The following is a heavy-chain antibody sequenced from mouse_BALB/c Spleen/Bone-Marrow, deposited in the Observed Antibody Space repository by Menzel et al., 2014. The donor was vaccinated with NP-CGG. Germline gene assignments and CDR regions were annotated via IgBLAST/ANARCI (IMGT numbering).Heavy chain of an antibody. CDR2: INPASSTL. Sequence: EVNVVESGGGLVLPGGSLKLSCAASGLGFSRYWMRWVRQATGKGIEWIEEINPASSTLKYTPSLKDRFIISRDNAKKTLYLSFNKVRSEDTDLYVCARLDYCGYRNYWGQGAILTGSS. CDR1: GLGFSRYW. CDR3: ARLDYCGYRNY. V-gene: IGHV4-1*02. J-gene: IGHJ2*01. D-gene: IGHD1-2*01.